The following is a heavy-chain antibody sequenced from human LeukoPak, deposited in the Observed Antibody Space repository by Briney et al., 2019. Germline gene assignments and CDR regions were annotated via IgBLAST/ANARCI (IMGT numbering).Heavy chain of an antibody. CDR3: ARCPYDSSGYYSVPSHFDY. Sequence: GGSLRLSCAASGFTFSSYWMTWVRQAPGKGLEWVANIKQDGSEKYYVDSVEGRFSISRDNAKNSLCLQMNSLSAEDTAVYYCARCPYDSSGYYSVPSHFDYWGQGTLVTVSS. D-gene: IGHD3-22*01. CDR2: IKQDGSEK. J-gene: IGHJ4*02. CDR1: GFTFSSYW. V-gene: IGHV3-7*01.